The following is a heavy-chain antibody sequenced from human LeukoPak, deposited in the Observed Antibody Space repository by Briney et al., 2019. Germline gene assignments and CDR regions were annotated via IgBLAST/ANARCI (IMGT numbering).Heavy chain of an antibody. V-gene: IGHV3-33*01. CDR3: ARLNARDYYFDY. CDR2: IWYDGSNK. CDR1: GFTFSSYG. J-gene: IGHJ4*02. Sequence: GGSLGLSCAASGFTFSSYGMHWVRQAPGKGLEWVAVIWYDGSNKYYADSVKGRFTISRDNSKNTLYLQMNSLRAEDTAVYYCARLNARDYYFDYWDQGTLVTVSS.